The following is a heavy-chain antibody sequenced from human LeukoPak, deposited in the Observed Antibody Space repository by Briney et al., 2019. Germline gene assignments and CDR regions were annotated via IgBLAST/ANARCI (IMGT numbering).Heavy chain of an antibody. V-gene: IGHV4-59*12. CDR3: ARVAGFGELSMFDY. CDR2: IYYSGST. D-gene: IGHD3-10*01. CDR1: GGSFSGYY. Sequence: SETLSLTCAVYGGSFSGYYWSWIRQPPGKGLEWIGYIYYSGSTNYNPSLKSRVTMSVDTSKNQFSLKLSSVTAADTAVYYCARVAGFGELSMFDYWGQGTLVTVSS. J-gene: IGHJ4*02.